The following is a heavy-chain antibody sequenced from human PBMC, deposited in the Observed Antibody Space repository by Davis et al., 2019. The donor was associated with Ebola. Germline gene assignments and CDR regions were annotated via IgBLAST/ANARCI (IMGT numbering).Heavy chain of an antibody. CDR2: T. Sequence: TRYSPSFQGQVTISADRSISTAYLQWSSLKASDTAMYYCARQTTVTTEFDYWGQGTLVTVSS. CDR3: ARQTTVTTEFDY. D-gene: IGHD4-17*01. J-gene: IGHJ4*02. V-gene: IGHV5-51*01.